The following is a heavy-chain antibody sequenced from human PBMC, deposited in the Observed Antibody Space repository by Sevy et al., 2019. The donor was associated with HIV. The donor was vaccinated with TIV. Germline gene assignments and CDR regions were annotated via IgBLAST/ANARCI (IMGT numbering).Heavy chain of an antibody. CDR1: GFTFNNYG. J-gene: IGHJ3*02. CDR2: IRHDGSDE. V-gene: IGHV3-30*02. Sequence: GGSLRLSCAASGFTFNNYGMHWVRQAPGKGLEWVTFIRHDGSDEYYKDSVKGRFTISRDNSKKTVYLQMNSLRAEDTAVYYCARDRKVLLVVYAIPFDVFDIWGQGTMVTVSS. D-gene: IGHD2-8*02. CDR3: ARDRKVLLVVYAIPFDVFDI.